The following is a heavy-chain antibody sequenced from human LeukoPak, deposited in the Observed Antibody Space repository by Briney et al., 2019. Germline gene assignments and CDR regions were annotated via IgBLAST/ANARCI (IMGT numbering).Heavy chain of an antibody. D-gene: IGHD2-2*02. CDR3: AKDMDRDCSSTNCYTGIAYYYYGMDV. J-gene: IGHJ6*02. CDR1: GFTFDDYA. Sequence: GGSLRLSCAASGFTFDDYAMHWVRQAPGKGLEWVSGISWNSGSIGYADSVKGRFTISRDNAKNSLYLQMNSLRAEDTALYYCAKDMDRDCSSTNCYTGIAYYYYGMDVWGQGTTVAVSS. V-gene: IGHV3-9*01. CDR2: ISWNSGSI.